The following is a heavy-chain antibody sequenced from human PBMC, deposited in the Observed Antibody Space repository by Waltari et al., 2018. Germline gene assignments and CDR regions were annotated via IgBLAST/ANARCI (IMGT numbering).Heavy chain of an antibody. CDR3: VRGLYDFWSGRQYGQFDY. J-gene: IGHJ4*02. CDR1: GGSISSSSYY. CDR2: IYYSGST. V-gene: IGHV4-39*01. Sequence: QLQLQESGPGLVKPSETLSLTCPVSGGSISSSSYYWGWIRQPPGKGLEWIGSIYYSGSTYYNPSLKSRVTISVDTSKNQFSLKLSSVTAADTAVYYCVRGLYDFWSGRQYGQFDYWGQGTLVTVSS. D-gene: IGHD3-3*01.